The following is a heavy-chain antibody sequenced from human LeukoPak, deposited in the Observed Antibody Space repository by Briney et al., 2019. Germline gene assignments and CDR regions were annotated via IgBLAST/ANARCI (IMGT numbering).Heavy chain of an antibody. D-gene: IGHD3-9*01. Sequence: GGSLRLSCAASGFTFSSYTIHWVRQAPGKGLEWVAVMSSDGNDKHYAASVKGRFTISRDNSKTTVYLQMNSLRPDDTALYYCAHEGHYDILTGYSPVEYYYYYMDVWGKGTTVTVSS. CDR3: AHEGHYDILTGYSPVEYYYYYMDV. CDR2: MSSDGNDK. J-gene: IGHJ6*03. CDR1: GFTFSSYT. V-gene: IGHV3-30*04.